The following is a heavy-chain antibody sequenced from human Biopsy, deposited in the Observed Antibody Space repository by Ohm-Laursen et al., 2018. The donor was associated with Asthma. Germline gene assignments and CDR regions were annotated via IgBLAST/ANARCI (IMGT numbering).Heavy chain of an antibody. Sequence: ASVKVSCKASGGSFSDFAISWVRQAPRQGLEWMGGLIPDLGSADYAQMFEGRVTITADESTSTAYMELSSLRSEDTAVYYCARGYSGSDRIVYYYSGMEVWGQGTTVTVSS. CDR3: ARGYSGSDRIVYYYSGMEV. V-gene: IGHV1-69*13. D-gene: IGHD5-12*01. J-gene: IGHJ6*02. CDR2: LIPDLGSA. CDR1: GGSFSDFA.